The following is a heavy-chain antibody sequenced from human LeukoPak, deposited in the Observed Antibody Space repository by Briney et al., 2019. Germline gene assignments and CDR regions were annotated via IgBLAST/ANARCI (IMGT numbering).Heavy chain of an antibody. D-gene: IGHD6-13*01. V-gene: IGHV3-33*05. CDR3: ASASSHRTAAGGDY. Sequence: GGSLRLSCAASGFTFSDYGLHWVRQAPGKGLEWLSFISSNKNTKNYADSVQGRFTISRDNAKNTLYLQMSSLRVEDTAVYYCASASSHRTAAGGDYWGQGTLVTVST. J-gene: IGHJ4*02. CDR2: ISSNKNTK. CDR1: GFTFSDYG.